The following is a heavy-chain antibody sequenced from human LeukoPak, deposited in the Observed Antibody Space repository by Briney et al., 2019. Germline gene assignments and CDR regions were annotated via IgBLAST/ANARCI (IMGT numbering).Heavy chain of an antibody. CDR1: GGSISSGGYY. CDR3: ARVPKPYYYDSSGYWDAFDI. D-gene: IGHD3-22*01. CDR2: IYYSGST. Sequence: PSETLSLTCTVSGGSISSGGYYWSWIRQHPGKGLEWIGYIYYSGSTYYNPSLKSRVTISVDTSKNQFSLKLSSVTAADTAVYYCARVPKPYYYDSSGYWDAFDIWGQGTMVTVSS. V-gene: IGHV4-31*03. J-gene: IGHJ3*02.